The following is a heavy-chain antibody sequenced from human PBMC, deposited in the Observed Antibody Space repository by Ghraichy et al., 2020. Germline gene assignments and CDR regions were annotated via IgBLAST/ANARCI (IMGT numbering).Heavy chain of an antibody. J-gene: IGHJ6*02. D-gene: IGHD2-15*01. CDR2: IIPILGIA. V-gene: IGHV1-69*04. CDR3: ARDRPEVVVAATGGYYYYGMDV. Sequence: SVKVSCKASGGTFSSYAISWVRQAPGQGLEWMGRIIPILGIANYAQKFQGRVTITADKSTSTAYMELSSLRSEDTAVYYCARDRPEVVVAATGGYYYYGMDVWGQGTTVTVSS. CDR1: GGTFSSYA.